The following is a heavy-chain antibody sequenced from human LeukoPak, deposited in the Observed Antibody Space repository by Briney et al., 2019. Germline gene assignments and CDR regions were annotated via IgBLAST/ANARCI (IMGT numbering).Heavy chain of an antibody. Sequence: PSETLSLNCTVFGASIRDHYWSWIRQPVGKRPEWIGRIYTDGTTHYNPSLESRVTISRDKSKNQFSVRLTSVTAADTAVYSCARDMNRNGFYHGFEYWSRGTLVTVSS. CDR1: GASIRDHY. CDR2: IYTDGTT. V-gene: IGHV4-4*07. J-gene: IGHJ4*02. D-gene: IGHD1/OR15-1a*01. CDR3: ARDMNRNGFYHGFEY.